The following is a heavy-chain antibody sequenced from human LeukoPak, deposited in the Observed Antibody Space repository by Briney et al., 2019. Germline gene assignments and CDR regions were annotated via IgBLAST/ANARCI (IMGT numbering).Heavy chain of an antibody. CDR3: ARDFGIAARPSESPYYMDV. D-gene: IGHD6-6*01. CDR1: GYTFTSYY. V-gene: IGHV1-46*01. CDR2: INPSGGST. J-gene: IGHJ6*03. Sequence: ASVKVSCKASGYTFTSYYMHWVRQAPGQGLEWMGIINPSGGSTSYAQKFQGRVAMTRDTSTSTVYMELSSLRSEDTAVYYCARDFGIAARPSESPYYMDVWGKGTTVTISS.